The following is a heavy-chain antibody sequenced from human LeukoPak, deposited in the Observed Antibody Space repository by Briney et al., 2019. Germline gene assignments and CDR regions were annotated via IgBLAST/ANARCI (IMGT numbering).Heavy chain of an antibody. CDR3: AREMATIVNQFDY. J-gene: IGHJ4*02. D-gene: IGHD5-24*01. V-gene: IGHV1-18*01. CDR1: GYTFTSYG. CDR2: ISPYNGNT. Sequence: ASVTLSCKAAGYTFTSYGISWVRQAPGQGLEWMGWISPYNGNTNYAQKLQGRVTMTTDTSTTSAYMELRSLRSDDTAVYYCAREMATIVNQFDYWGQGPLVTVSS.